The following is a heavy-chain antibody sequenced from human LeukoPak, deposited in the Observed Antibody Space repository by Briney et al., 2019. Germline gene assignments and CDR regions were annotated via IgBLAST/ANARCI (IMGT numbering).Heavy chain of an antibody. D-gene: IGHD2-21*01. CDR3: ATGDRRTNDY. Sequence: LPGGSLRLSCAASGFPFDDYGISCVRQSPGKGLECVSGMNWTGGSTGYADSVKSRFTISRDNAKNSLYLQMNSLRAEDTALYYCATGDRRTNDYWGQGTLVTVSS. V-gene: IGHV3-20*04. J-gene: IGHJ4*02. CDR2: MNWTGGST. CDR1: GFPFDDYG.